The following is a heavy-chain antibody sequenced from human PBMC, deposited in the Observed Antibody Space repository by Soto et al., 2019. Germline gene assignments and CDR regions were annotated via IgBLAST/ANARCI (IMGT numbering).Heavy chain of an antibody. V-gene: IGHV5-51*01. J-gene: IGHJ4*02. CDR2: VYPRDSDT. CDR3: ARPPLPGYSIHFDS. D-gene: IGHD2-15*01. CDR1: GYIFIDYW. Sequence: GESLKISCKASGYIFIDYWIGWVRQMPGKGLEWMGIVYPRDSDTRYSPSFQGQVTISADRSTGAAFLQWRSLKASDTALYYCARPPLPGYSIHFDSWGQGTLVTVSS.